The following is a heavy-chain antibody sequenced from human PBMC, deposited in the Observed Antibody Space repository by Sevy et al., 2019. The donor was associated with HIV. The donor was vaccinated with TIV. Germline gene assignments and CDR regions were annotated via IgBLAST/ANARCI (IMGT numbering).Heavy chain of an antibody. CDR2: IYYTGRT. J-gene: IGHJ4*02. Sequence: SETLSLTCTVSGGSISTYYWSWIRQPPGKGLEWIGYIYYTGRTWYNPSLKSRATLSVDTPKHQFSLELRSVTAADTAVYFCARIAFWSGAPDYWGPGNLVTVSS. V-gene: IGHV4-59*01. CDR1: GGSISTYY. D-gene: IGHD3-3*01. CDR3: ARIAFWSGAPDY.